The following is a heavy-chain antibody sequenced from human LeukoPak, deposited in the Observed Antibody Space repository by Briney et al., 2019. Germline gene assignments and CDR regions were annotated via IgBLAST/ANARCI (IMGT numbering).Heavy chain of an antibody. CDR2: IYYSGST. Sequence: PSETLSLTCTVSGGSISSGGYYWSWIRQPPGKGLEWIGYIYYSGSTNYNPSLKSRVTISVDTSKNQFSLKLSSVTAADTAVYYCARGGYDFWSGYYSHYYYGMDVWGQGTTVTVSS. V-gene: IGHV4-61*08. CDR1: GGSISSGGYY. J-gene: IGHJ6*02. CDR3: ARGGYDFWSGYYSHYYYGMDV. D-gene: IGHD3-3*01.